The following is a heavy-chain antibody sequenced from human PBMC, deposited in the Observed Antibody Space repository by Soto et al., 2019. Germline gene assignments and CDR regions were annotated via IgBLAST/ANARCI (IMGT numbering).Heavy chain of an antibody. D-gene: IGHD7-27*01. J-gene: IGHJ6*02. Sequence: QVQLVESGGGVVQPGRSLRLSCAASGFTFSSYGMHWVRQAPGKGLEWVAVISYDGSNKHYADSVKGRFTISRENSKNTRYLQMNSLRAEDTAVYYCAKHRTGGSIRYYYGMDVWGQGTTVIVSS. V-gene: IGHV3-30*18. CDR2: ISYDGSNK. CDR3: AKHRTGGSIRYYYGMDV. CDR1: GFTFSSYG.